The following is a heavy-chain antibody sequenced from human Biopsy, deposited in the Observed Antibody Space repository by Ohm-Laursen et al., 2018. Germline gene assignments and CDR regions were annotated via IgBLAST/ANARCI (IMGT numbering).Heavy chain of an antibody. V-gene: IGHV4-39*01. CDR1: GGSIGNNNYY. CDR2: IFYGGST. D-gene: IGHD3-22*01. Sequence: SDTLSLTCTVSGGSIGNNNYYWGWIRQPPGKGLEWIGSIFYGGSTHYKPSFKSRVNIYAETSKNQFSLKPNSVTAAETAVYYCARDYDTSGYYYVSWGQGTLVTVSS. CDR3: ARDYDTSGYYYVS. J-gene: IGHJ5*02.